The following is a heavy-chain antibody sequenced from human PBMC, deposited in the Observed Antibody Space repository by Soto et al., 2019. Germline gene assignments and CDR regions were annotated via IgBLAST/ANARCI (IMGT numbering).Heavy chain of an antibody. D-gene: IGHD1-7*01. CDR2: IYWNDDQ. J-gene: IGHJ5*02. CDR3: AYTHIIETTSGHNWFDP. CDR1: GFSLSTIAVG. Sequence: QITLKESGPTLVNPTQTLTLTCTFSGFSLSTIAVGVGWIRQPPGKALEWVALIYWNDDQRYSPSLQNRLTITKDTSKNQVVLTMTNMDPVDTATYYCAYTHIIETTSGHNWFDPWGQGTLVTVSS. V-gene: IGHV2-5*01.